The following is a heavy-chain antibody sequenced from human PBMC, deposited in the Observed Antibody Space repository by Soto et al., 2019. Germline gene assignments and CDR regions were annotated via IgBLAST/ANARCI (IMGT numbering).Heavy chain of an antibody. CDR3: ARAYGYYFDY. J-gene: IGHJ4*02. D-gene: IGHD4-17*01. CDR2: IYYTGST. Sequence: SVTMSVTCTVAGGSVSSGSCYWSWIRQPPGKGLEWIGYIYYTGSTNYNPSLKSRVTISVDTSKNQFSLKLSSVTAADTAVYYCARAYGYYFDYWGQGTLVTVSS. CDR1: GGSVSSGSCY. V-gene: IGHV4-61*01.